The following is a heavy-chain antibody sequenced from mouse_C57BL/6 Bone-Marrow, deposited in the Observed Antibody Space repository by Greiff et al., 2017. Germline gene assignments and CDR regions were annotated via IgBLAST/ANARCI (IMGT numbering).Heavy chain of an antibody. J-gene: IGHJ2*01. D-gene: IGHD1-1*01. V-gene: IGHV1-64*01. CDR1: GYTFTSYW. CDR3: ARAYGSSYRFDY. CDR2: IHPNSGST. Sequence: QVQLQQPGAELVKPGASVKLSCKASGYTFTSYWMHWVKQRPGQGLEWIGMIHPNSGSTNYNEKFKSKATLTVDKSSSTAYIQLSSLTSEDSAVYDCARAYGSSYRFDYWGQGTTLTVSS.